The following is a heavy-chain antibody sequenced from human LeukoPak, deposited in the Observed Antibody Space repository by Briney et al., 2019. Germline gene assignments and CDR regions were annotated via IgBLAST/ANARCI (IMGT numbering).Heavy chain of an antibody. V-gene: IGHV1-46*01. CDR2: INPSGGST. D-gene: IGHD3-3*01. CDR3: ARDYLPYDFWSGYFPSHYYYYYGMDV. J-gene: IGHJ6*02. Sequence: GASVKVSCKASGYTFTSYYMHWVRQAPGQGLEWMGIINPSGGSTSYAQKFQGRVTMTTDTSTSTAYMELRSLRSDDTAVYYCARDYLPYDFWSGYFPSHYYYYYGMDVWGQGTTVTVSS. CDR1: GYTFTSYY.